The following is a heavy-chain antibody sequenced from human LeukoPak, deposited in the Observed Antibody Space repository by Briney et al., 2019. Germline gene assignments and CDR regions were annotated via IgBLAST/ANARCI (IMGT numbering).Heavy chain of an antibody. CDR3: ARVIPAVVVAATSLAYDY. CDR2: INPNSGGT. D-gene: IGHD2-15*01. J-gene: IGHJ4*02. CDR1: GYTFTGYY. Sequence: ASVKVSCKASGYTFTGYYMHWVRQAPGQGLEWMGWINPNSGGTDYAQKFQGRVTMTRDTSITTAYMELSRLRSDDTAVYYCARVIPAVVVAATSLAYDYWGQGTLVTVSS. V-gene: IGHV1-2*02.